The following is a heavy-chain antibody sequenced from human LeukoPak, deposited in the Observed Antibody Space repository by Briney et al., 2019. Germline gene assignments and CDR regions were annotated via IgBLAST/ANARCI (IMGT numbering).Heavy chain of an antibody. CDR2: INHSGSN. CDR1: GGSFSGYY. D-gene: IGHD5-18*01. J-gene: IGHJ4*02. V-gene: IGHV4-34*01. CDR3: ARGQKYRSGYTVTELGSGYFDY. Sequence: KASETLSLTCTVYGGSFSGYYWSWIRQPPGKGLEWIVEINHSGSNNYNPSRKSRVTISVNTSNNQSFLRLSSVTAADTAVDYCARGQKYRSGYTVTELGSGYFDYWGKGPLVTVPS.